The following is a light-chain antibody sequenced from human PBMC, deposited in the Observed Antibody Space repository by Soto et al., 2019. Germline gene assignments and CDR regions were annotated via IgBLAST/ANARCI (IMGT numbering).Light chain of an antibody. V-gene: IGKV3-11*01. CDR3: QQRFSWPPT. CDR1: QSVSSY. CDR2: DAS. J-gene: IGKJ4*01. Sequence: EIVLTQSPATLSLSPGERATLSCRASQSVSSYLAWYQQKPGQAPRLLIYDASNRATGIPARFSGSGSGTDFTLTISSLEPEDFAVYYCQQRFSWPPTFGGGTHVEIK.